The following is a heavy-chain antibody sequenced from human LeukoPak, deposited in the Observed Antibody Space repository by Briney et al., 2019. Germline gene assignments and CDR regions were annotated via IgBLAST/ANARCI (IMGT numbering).Heavy chain of an antibody. CDR1: GYTFTGYY. V-gene: IGHV1-2*02. CDR3: ARGPDILTGAFDY. D-gene: IGHD3-9*01. J-gene: IGHJ4*02. Sequence: ASVKVSCKASGYTFTGYYMHWVRQAPGQGLEWMGWINPNSGGTNYAQKFQGRVTMTRDTSISTAYMELSRLRSDDTAVYYCARGPDILTGAFDYWGQGTLVTVSS. CDR2: INPNSGGT.